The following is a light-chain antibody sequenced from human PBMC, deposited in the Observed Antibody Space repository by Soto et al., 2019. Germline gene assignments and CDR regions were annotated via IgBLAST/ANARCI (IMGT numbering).Light chain of an antibody. V-gene: IGKV1-5*03. CDR2: KAS. Sequence: DIHMTQSPSTLSTSIGDRVTITCRASQSISSWLAWYQQKPGKAPKLLIYKASSLESGVPSRFSGSGSGTEFTLTISSLQPDDFATYYCQQYNSYPLTFGGGTKVDI. CDR3: QQYNSYPLT. CDR1: QSISSW. J-gene: IGKJ4*01.